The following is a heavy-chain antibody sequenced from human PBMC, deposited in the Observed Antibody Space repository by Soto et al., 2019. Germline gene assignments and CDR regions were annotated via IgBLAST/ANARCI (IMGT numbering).Heavy chain of an antibody. CDR2: IHLSGRV. J-gene: IGHJ5*02. CDR1: GGSFSDYY. D-gene: IGHD1-26*01. Sequence: QVQLQQWGSGLLKPSETLSLTCAIYGGSFSDYYWHWIRQSPGKGLEWMGEIHLSGRVNFTPSLKSRTSLSMDTSRNQFFLTLRSVTAADTAVYFCARTPTRGASAWLDPWGRGHLVTVSS. V-gene: IGHV4-34*01. CDR3: ARTPTRGASAWLDP.